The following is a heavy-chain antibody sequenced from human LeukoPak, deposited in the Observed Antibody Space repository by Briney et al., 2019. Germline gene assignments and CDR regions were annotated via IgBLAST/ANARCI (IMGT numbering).Heavy chain of an antibody. CDR3: ARQGYSSSWYGAFDI. CDR2: IYPGDSDT. D-gene: IGHD6-13*01. V-gene: IGHV5-51*01. J-gene: IGHJ3*02. CDR1: GYSFTSHW. Sequence: GESLKISCKGSGYSFTSHWIGWVRQMPGKGLEWMGIIYPGDSDTRYSPSFQGQVTISADKSISTAYLQWSSLKASDTAMYYCARQGYSSSWYGAFDIWGQGTMVTVSS.